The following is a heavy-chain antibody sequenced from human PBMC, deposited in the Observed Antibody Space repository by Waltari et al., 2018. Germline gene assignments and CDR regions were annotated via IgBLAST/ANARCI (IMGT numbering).Heavy chain of an antibody. J-gene: IGHJ4*02. V-gene: IGHV3-48*01. CDR2: ISSSGTNI. D-gene: IGHD6-13*01. CDR1: GFDFSTYS. Sequence: EVQLVASGGGLVTPGGSLRLSCGASGFDFSTYSLDWVRQSPGKGLEWVSYISSSGTNIEYADSVKGRFTISRDNAKNSLYLQMNSLTVEDTAVYYCARGSSIGVVGLGYWGQGTLVTVSS. CDR3: ARGSSIGVVGLGY.